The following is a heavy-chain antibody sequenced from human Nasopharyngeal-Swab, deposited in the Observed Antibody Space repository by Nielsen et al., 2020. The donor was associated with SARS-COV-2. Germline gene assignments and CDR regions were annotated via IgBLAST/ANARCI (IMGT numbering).Heavy chain of an antibody. V-gene: IGHV4-39*01. CDR3: ARHSRVATVVEVTLFDY. Sequence: SETLSLTCIVSGGSISDTNYYWTWIRQPPGEGLDWIGSISYGGNTFYNPSLKSRVTLSVDMSRNQFSLRLSSVTAADTAVYYCARHSRVATVVEVTLFDYWGQGTLVTMSS. CDR2: ISYGGNT. D-gene: IGHD3-22*01. CDR1: GGSISDTNYY. J-gene: IGHJ4*02.